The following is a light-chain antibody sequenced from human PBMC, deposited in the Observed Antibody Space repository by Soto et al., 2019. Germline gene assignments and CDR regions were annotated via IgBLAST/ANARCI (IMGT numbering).Light chain of an antibody. Sequence: QSALTQPPSASGSPGQSVTISCTGTSSDVGGYNYVSWYQQYPGKAPKLMIYEVNKRPSGVPDRFSGSKSGNTASLTVSGLQAEDEADYYCISYAGSNNLGVFGGGTKVTVL. J-gene: IGLJ3*02. V-gene: IGLV2-8*01. CDR2: EVN. CDR1: SSDVGGYNY. CDR3: ISYAGSNNLGV.